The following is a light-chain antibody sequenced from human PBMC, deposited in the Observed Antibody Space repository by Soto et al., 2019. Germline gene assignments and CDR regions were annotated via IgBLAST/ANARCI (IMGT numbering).Light chain of an antibody. CDR1: QGISNY. J-gene: IGKJ1*01. CDR2: GAS. V-gene: IGKV1-27*01. Sequence: DIQMTQSTSSLSASVGDRVTITCRASQGISNYLAWYQQKPGRIPNLLIYGASTLQSGVPSRFSGSGSGTEFTLSISSLQPEDVATYYCQEYNGASWTFGQGTRVEIK. CDR3: QEYNGASWT.